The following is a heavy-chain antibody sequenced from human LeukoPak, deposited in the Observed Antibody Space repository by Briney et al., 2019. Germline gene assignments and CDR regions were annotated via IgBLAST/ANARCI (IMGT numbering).Heavy chain of an antibody. Sequence: SETLSLTCTVSGGSISSYYWSWIRQPPGEGLEWIGYIYYSGSTNYNPSLKSRVTISVDTSKNQFSLKLSSVTAADTAVYYCARDYPSYYDYVWGSYRYYWFDPWGQGTLVTVSS. CDR3: ARDYPSYYDYVWGSYRYYWFDP. CDR2: IYYSGST. J-gene: IGHJ5*02. D-gene: IGHD3-16*02. V-gene: IGHV4-59*01. CDR1: GGSISSYY.